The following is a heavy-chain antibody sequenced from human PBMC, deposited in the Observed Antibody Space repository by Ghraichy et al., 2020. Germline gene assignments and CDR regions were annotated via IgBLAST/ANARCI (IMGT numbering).Heavy chain of an antibody. Sequence: GGSLRLSCAASGFTFSNAWMSWVRQAPGKGLEWIGRIKSKTDGGTTDYAAPVKGRFTISRDDSKNTLFMQMTSLKTEDTAVYYCVGGRKFGDGDVWGQGNIVTVSS. J-gene: IGHJ4*02. D-gene: IGHD3-10*01. CDR3: VGGRKFGDGDV. CDR2: IKSKTDGGTT. CDR1: GFTFSNAW. V-gene: IGHV3-15*01.